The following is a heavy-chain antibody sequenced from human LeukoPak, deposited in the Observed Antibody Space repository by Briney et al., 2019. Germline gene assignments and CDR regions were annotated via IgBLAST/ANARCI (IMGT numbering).Heavy chain of an antibody. D-gene: IGHD3-3*01. CDR2: INPNSGGT. CDR1: GYTFTGYY. V-gene: IGHV1-2*02. J-gene: IGHJ4*02. Sequence: ASVKVSCKASGYTFTGYYMHWVRQAPGQGPEWMGWINPNSGGTNYAQKFQGRVTMTRDTSISTAYMELSRLRSDDTAVYYCASLITIFGVVMPYWGQGTLVTVSS. CDR3: ASLITIFGVVMPY.